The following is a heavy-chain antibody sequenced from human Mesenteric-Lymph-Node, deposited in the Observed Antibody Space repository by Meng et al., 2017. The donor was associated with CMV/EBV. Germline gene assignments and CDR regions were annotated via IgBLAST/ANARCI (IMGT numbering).Heavy chain of an antibody. V-gene: IGHV3-74*01. J-gene: IGHJ4*02. D-gene: IGHD5-24*01. CDR2: INADGSST. Sequence: FTFNYYWMPWVRQAPGRGLVWVSTINADGSSTTYADSVKGRFTFSRDNAKNTLYLQMDSLRAEDTAVYYCVRDAGRGHGYNYLGYFDYWGQGTLVTVSS. CDR3: VRDAGRGHGYNYLGYFDY. CDR1: FTFNYYW.